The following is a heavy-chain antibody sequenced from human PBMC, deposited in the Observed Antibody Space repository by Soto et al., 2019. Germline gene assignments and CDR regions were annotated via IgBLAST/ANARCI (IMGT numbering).Heavy chain of an antibody. D-gene: IGHD5-12*01. V-gene: IGHV4-59*08. J-gene: IGHJ4*02. CDR1: GGSISSNY. Sequence: QVQLQESGPGLVKPSETLSLTCTVSGGSISSNYWSWIRQPPGKGLEWIAYVFYSGHSDYNPSLNSRVTISVDTSKNQFSLKMSSVTAADTAVYYCATGVATTEWDSWGQGTLVTVSS. CDR2: VFYSGHS. CDR3: ATGVATTEWDS.